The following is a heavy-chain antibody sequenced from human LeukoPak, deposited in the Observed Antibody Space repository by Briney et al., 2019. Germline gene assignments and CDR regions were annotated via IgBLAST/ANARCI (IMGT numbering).Heavy chain of an antibody. CDR3: ARDVPGMYYDILEEYYYYGMDV. J-gene: IGHJ6*02. D-gene: IGHD3-9*01. Sequence: AAVKVSCKASGYTFTSYGISWVRQAPGQGLEWMGWISAYNGNTNYAQKLQGGVTMTTDTSTSTAYMELRSLRSDDTAVYYCARDVPGMYYDILEEYYYYGMDVWGQGTTVTVSS. CDR1: GYTFTSYG. CDR2: ISAYNGNT. V-gene: IGHV1-18*01.